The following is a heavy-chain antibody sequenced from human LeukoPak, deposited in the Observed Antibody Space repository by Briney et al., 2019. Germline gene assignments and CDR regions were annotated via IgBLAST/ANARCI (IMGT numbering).Heavy chain of an antibody. V-gene: IGHV3-23*01. J-gene: IGHJ4*02. D-gene: IGHD1-14*01. CDR3: ARNGLRGGTDFYYFDS. CDR2: FSGSGGRT. CDR1: GFTFSTYA. Sequence: PGGSLRLSCAASGFTFSTYAMNWVRQAPGKGLEWVSTFSGSGGRTYYADSVKGRFTISRDNSKNTLYLQVNSLRAEDMAVYYCARNGLRGGTDFYYFDSGGQGTLVTVSS.